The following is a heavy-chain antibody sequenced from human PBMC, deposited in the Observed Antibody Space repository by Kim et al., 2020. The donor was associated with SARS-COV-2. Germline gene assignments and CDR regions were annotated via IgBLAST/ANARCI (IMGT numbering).Heavy chain of an antibody. V-gene: IGHV3-21*01. J-gene: IGHJ4*02. CDR3: ARDLGRRDGDNFDY. Sequence: ADTVKGRFTISRDNAKDSLYLQMNSLRAEDTAVYYCARDLGRRDGDNFDYWGQGTLVTVSS. D-gene: IGHD3-3*01.